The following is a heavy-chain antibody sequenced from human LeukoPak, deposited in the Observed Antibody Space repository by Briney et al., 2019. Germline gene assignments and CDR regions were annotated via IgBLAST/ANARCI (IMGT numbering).Heavy chain of an antibody. J-gene: IGHJ4*02. Sequence: GGSLRLSCAASGFTFSSYSMNWVRQAPGKGLEWVSSISSSSSYIYYADSVKGRFTISRDNAKNSLYLQMNSLRAEDTAVYYCAKDPGLWLPPDYWGQGTLVTVSS. CDR1: GFTFSSYS. CDR3: AKDPGLWLPPDY. CDR2: ISSSSSYI. D-gene: IGHD2-21*01. V-gene: IGHV3-21*04.